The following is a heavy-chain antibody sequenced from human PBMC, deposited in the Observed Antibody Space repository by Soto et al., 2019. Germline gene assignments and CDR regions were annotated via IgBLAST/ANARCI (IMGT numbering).Heavy chain of an antibody. CDR2: INHSGST. CDR3: ARDLGYCTNGVCYTFDY. V-gene: IGHV4-34*01. J-gene: IGHJ4*02. Sequence: SETLSLTCAVYGGSFSGYYGSWIRQPPGKGLEWIGEINHSGSTNYNPSLKSRVTISVDTSKNQFSLKLSSVTAADTAVYYCARDLGYCTNGVCYTFDYWGQGTLVTVSS. D-gene: IGHD2-8*01. CDR1: GGSFSGYY.